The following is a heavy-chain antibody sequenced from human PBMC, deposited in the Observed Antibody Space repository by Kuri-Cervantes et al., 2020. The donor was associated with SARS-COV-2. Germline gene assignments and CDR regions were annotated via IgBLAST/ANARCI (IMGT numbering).Heavy chain of an antibody. CDR1: GCSFTSYW. CDR2: IYPGDSDT. Sequence: GESLKISCKGSGCSFTSYWIGWVRQMPGKGLEWMGIIYPGDSDTRYSPSFQGQVIISADKSINTAFLQWSSLKASDTAMYYCARRAYGEQVDYYYMDVWGKGTTVTVSS. J-gene: IGHJ6*03. D-gene: IGHD4-17*01. V-gene: IGHV5-51*01. CDR3: ARRAYGEQVDYYYMDV.